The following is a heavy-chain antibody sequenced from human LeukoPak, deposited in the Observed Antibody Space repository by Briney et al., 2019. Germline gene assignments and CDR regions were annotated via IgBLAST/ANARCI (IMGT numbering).Heavy chain of an antibody. J-gene: IGHJ4*02. V-gene: IGHV3-21*01. D-gene: IGHD3-3*01. CDR1: GFTFSSYS. Sequence: GGSLRLSCAASGFTFSSYSMNWVRQAPGKGLEWVSSISSSSSYIYYADSVKGRFTISRDNAKNSLYLQMNSLRAEDTAVYYCARSDFWSGSPHDYWGQGTLVTVSS. CDR3: ARSDFWSGSPHDY. CDR2: ISSSSSYI.